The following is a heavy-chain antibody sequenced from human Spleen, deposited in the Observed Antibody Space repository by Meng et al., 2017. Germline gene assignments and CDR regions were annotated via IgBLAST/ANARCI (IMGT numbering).Heavy chain of an antibody. CDR1: GYTFPDYY. J-gene: IGHJ4*02. D-gene: IGHD2-21*01. V-gene: IGHV1-2*06. Sequence: QGHVVKFGAEVKKPGASVKVSCKASGYTFPDYYLHWVRRAPGQGLEWMGRINPKIGDTHYAQKFQGRVSMTGDTSISTAYVELSGLRSDDTAVYYCARDENISLGKLFGDYWGQGTLVTVSS. CDR2: INPKIGDT. CDR3: ARDENISLGKLFGDY.